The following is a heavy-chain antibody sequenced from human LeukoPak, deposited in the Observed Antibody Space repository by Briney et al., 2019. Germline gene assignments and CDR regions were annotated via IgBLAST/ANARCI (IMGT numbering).Heavy chain of an antibody. CDR2: IYYSGST. V-gene: IGHV4-59*08. J-gene: IGHJ3*02. D-gene: IGHD2-21*02. CDR3: ARSLKKHIVVVTAMYAFDI. Sequence: SETLSLTCTVPGGSISSYYWSWIRQPPGKGLEWIGYIYYSGSTNYNPSLKSRVTISVDTSKNQFSLKLSSVTAADTAVYYCARSLKKHIVVVTAMYAFDIWGQGTMVTVSS. CDR1: GGSISSYY.